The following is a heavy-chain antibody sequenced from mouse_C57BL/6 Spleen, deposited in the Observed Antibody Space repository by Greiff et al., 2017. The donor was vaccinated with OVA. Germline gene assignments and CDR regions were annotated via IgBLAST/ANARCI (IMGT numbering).Heavy chain of an antibody. CDR2: IRNKANGYTT. V-gene: IGHV7-3*01. Sequence: EVKLMESGGGLVQPGGSLSLSCAASGFTFTDYYMSWVRQPPGKALEWLGFIRNKANGYTTEYSASVKGRFTISRDNSQSILYLQMNALRAEDSATYYCARYEIYYYAMDYWGQGTSVTVSS. CDR3: ARYEIYYYAMDY. CDR1: GFTFTDYY. J-gene: IGHJ4*01.